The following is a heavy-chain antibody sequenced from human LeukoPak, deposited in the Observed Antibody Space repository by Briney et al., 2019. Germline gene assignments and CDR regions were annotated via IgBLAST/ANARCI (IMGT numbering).Heavy chain of an antibody. CDR2: IYSGGST. CDR1: GFTLTSNY. D-gene: IGHD3-22*01. CDR3: ASSYNSSCYNRTLFDY. V-gene: IGHV3-53*01. J-gene: IGHJ4*02. Sequence: GGSLRLSCAASGFTLTSNYISWVHQAPGKGLEWVSVIYSGGSTYYADSVKGRFTISRDNSKNTLYLQMNSLRAEDTAVYYCASSYNSSCYNRTLFDYWGQGTLVTVPS.